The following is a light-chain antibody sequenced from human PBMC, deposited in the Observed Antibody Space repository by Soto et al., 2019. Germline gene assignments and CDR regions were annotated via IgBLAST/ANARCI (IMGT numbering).Light chain of an antibody. CDR2: EVS. V-gene: IGLV2-8*01. CDR1: SSDVGDYNY. J-gene: IGLJ3*02. CDR3: SSYAGSNNWV. Sequence: QSALTQPPSPSGSPGQSVTISCTGTSSDVGDYNYVSWYQQHPGKAPKLMIYEVSKRPSGVPDRFSGSKSGNTASLTVSGFQAEDEAEYYCSSYAGSNNWVFGGGTKLTVL.